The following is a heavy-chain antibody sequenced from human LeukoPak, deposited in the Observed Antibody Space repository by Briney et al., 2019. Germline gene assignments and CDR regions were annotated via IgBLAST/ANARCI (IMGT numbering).Heavy chain of an antibody. J-gene: IGHJ4*02. CDR1: GYTFTSYY. Sequence: GASVKVSCKASGYTFTSYYMHWVRQAPGQGLEWMGVINPSGGSTSYAQKFQGRVTMTRDTSTSTVYMELSSLRSEDTAVYYCARESQTLPLFDYWGQGTLVTVSS. CDR3: ARESQTLPLFDY. V-gene: IGHV1-46*01. CDR2: INPSGGST.